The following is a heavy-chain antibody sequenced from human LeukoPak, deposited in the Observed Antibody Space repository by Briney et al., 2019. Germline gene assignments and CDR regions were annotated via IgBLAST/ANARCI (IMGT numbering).Heavy chain of an antibody. J-gene: IGHJ4*02. CDR1: GFTFSSYG. V-gene: IGHV3-30*03. CDR2: ISSDGKTE. D-gene: IGHD3-22*01. CDR3: ARDRDYYDSSGYHY. Sequence: GGSLRLSCVASGFTFSSYGMHWVRQAPGKGLEWVAVISSDGKTEIYADSVRGRFTISRVNSRNTLYLQMNSLRAEDTAVYYCARDRDYYDSSGYHYWGQGTLVTVSS.